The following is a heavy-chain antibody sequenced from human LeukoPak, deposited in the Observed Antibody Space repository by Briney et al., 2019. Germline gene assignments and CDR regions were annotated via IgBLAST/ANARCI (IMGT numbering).Heavy chain of an antibody. Sequence: GGSLRLSCAASGFTFSSYWMSWVRQAPGKGLEWVANIKQDGSEKYYVDSVKGRFTISRDNAKNSLYLQMNSLRAEDTAVYYCARDTDGYNGGWDAFDIWGQGTMVTVSS. V-gene: IGHV3-7*01. J-gene: IGHJ3*02. CDR2: IKQDGSEK. CDR1: GFTFSSYW. D-gene: IGHD5-24*01. CDR3: ARDTDGYNGGWDAFDI.